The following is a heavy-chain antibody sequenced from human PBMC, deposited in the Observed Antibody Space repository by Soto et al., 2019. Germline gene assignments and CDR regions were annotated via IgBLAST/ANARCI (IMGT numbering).Heavy chain of an antibody. CDR1: GYTFNSYG. J-gene: IGHJ4*02. V-gene: IGHV1-18*01. Sequence: QVRLEQSGPEVKKTGASVKVSCKASGYTFNSYGISWVRQAPGQGLELMGWINIYSGDANYAQRFQDRVTMTRDTSTNTVYMEMRSLRSDDTAVYYCARALYYYDNSGLAYWGQGTLVTVSS. CDR3: ARALYYYDNSGLAY. CDR2: INIYSGDA. D-gene: IGHD3-22*01.